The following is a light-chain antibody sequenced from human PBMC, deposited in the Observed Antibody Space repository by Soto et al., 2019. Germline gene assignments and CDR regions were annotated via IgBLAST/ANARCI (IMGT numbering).Light chain of an antibody. CDR3: AAWDDSLNGWV. CDR2: SNN. V-gene: IGLV1-44*01. Sequence: QSALTQPPSASGTPGQRVTISCSGSSXNIGSNTVNWYQQLPGTAPRLLICSNNQRPSGVPDRFSGSKSGTSASLAISGLQSEDEADYYCAAWDDSLNGWVFGGGTKVTLL. CDR1: SXNIGSNT. J-gene: IGLJ3*02.